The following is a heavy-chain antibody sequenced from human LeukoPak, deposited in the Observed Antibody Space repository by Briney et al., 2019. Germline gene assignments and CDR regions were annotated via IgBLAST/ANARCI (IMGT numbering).Heavy chain of an antibody. D-gene: IGHD6-19*01. Sequence: PGGSLRLSCAASGFNFNNYWMSWLRQAPGKGLEWVSYISRSPSSTNYAHSVKGRFTISRDNAKNSLYLQMDSLRAEDTAVYYCARGGRIAVAGSDYWGQGTLVTVSS. CDR3: ARGGRIAVAGSDY. V-gene: IGHV3-11*06. CDR1: GFNFNNYW. CDR2: ISRSPSST. J-gene: IGHJ4*02.